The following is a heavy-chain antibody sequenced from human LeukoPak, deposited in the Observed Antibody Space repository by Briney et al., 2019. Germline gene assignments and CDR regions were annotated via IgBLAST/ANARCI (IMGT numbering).Heavy chain of an antibody. J-gene: IGHJ3*02. CDR1: GGSISSYY. CDR3: ASIPYYYGSGPSFII. CDR2: IYYSGST. Sequence: SETLSLTCTVSGGSISSYYWSWIRQPPGKGLEWIGSIYYSGSTYYNPSLKSRVTISVDTSKNQFSLKLSSVTAADTAVYYCASIPYYYGSGPSFIIWGQGTMVTVSS. D-gene: IGHD3-10*01. V-gene: IGHV4-59*05.